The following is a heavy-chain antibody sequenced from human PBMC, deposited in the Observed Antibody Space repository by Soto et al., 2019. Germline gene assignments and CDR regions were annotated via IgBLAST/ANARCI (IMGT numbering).Heavy chain of an antibody. V-gene: IGHV4-59*01. D-gene: IGHD3-3*01. CDR3: ARATPYYDFWSGPYYYYYGLDV. J-gene: IGHJ6*02. Sequence: SETLSLTCSVSGGSINSYYWSWIRQPPGKGLEWIGYIYYSGSTNYNPSLKSRVTISVDTSKNQFSLKLNSVTAADTAVYYCARATPYYDFWSGPYYYYYGLDVWGQGTTVTVSS. CDR2: IYYSGST. CDR1: GGSINSYY.